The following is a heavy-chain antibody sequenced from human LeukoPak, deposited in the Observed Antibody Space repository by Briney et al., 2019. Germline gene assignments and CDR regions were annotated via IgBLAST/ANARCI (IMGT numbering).Heavy chain of an antibody. Sequence: PSETLSLTCTVSVGSISSSSYYWGWIRQPPGKGLEWIGSIYYSGSTYYNPSLKSRVTISVDTSKNQFSLKLSSVTAADTAVYYCARHVTSSGWYFDYWGQGTLVTVSS. CDR2: IYYSGST. J-gene: IGHJ4*02. CDR1: VGSISSSSYY. D-gene: IGHD6-19*01. V-gene: IGHV4-39*01. CDR3: ARHVTSSGWYFDY.